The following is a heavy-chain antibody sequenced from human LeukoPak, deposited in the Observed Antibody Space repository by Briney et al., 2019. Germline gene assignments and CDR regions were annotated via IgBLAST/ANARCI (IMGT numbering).Heavy chain of an antibody. CDR2: ISLAGQT. D-gene: IGHD1-26*01. V-gene: IGHV4/OR15-8*02. CDR1: GGSISGTNW. Sequence: PSETLSLTCGVSGGSISGTNWWSWVRQPPGQGLEWIGEISLAGQTNYDPSLNGRVTMSLDKSSNQLSLHLTSVTAADTATYFCSRESGPFCPFGYWGQGTLVIVSS. J-gene: IGHJ4*02. CDR3: SRESGPFCPFGY.